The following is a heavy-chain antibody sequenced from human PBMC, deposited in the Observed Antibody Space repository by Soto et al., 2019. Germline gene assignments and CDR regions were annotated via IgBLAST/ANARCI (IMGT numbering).Heavy chain of an antibody. CDR1: GFSLSTSGMC. CDR3: ARATYYYDSSGYAAYYFDY. CDR2: IDWDDDK. Sequence: SGPTLVKPTQTLTLTCTFSGFSLSTSGMCVSWIRQPPRKALEWLARIDWDDDKYYSTSLKTRLTISKDTSKNQVVLTMTNMDPVDTATYYCARATYYYDSSGYAAYYFDYWGQGTLVTVSS. V-gene: IGHV2-70*11. J-gene: IGHJ4*02. D-gene: IGHD3-22*01.